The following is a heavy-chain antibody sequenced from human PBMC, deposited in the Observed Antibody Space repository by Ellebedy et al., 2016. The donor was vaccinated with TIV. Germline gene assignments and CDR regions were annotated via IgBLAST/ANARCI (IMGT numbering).Heavy chain of an antibody. J-gene: IGHJ6*02. CDR3: ARYYSRYYGLDV. CDR2: ITPTGGT. Sequence: SETLSLTCSVSDDSISGHWWFWIRQPPGKGLEWIGQITPTGGTNYSPSLKSRVTISVDTSKNQFSLKLTSVTAADTALYYCARYYSRYYGLDVWGQGTTVTAS. D-gene: IGHD2-21*01. CDR1: DDSISGHW. V-gene: IGHV4-59*11.